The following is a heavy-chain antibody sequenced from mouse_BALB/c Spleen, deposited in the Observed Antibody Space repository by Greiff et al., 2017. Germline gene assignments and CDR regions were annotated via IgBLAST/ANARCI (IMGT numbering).Heavy chain of an antibody. CDR1: GFTFSSYA. J-gene: IGHJ3*01. D-gene: IGHD1-1*01. V-gene: IGHV5-6-5*01. Sequence: EVQLQESGGGLVKPGGSLKLSCAASGFTFSSYAMSWVRQTPEKRLEWVASISSGGSTYYPDSVKGRFTISRDNARNILYLQMSSLRSEDTAMYYCARGDYGSSYGAWFAYWGQGTLVTVSA. CDR2: ISSGGST. CDR3: ARGDYGSSYGAWFAY.